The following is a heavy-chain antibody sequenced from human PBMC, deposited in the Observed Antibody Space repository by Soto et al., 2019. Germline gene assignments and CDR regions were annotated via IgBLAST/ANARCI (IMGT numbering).Heavy chain of an antibody. D-gene: IGHD6-19*01. Sequence: EVQLVESGGGLVQPGGSLRLSCLASEFTFNTYWMNWVRQAPGRGLEWVANIKDDGSEKNYGDSVKGRFTISRDNAKNSQYLQMNSLRGEDTAVYFCARGWGAPGRGSAVGYYYHYGMDVWGQGTTVTVSS. CDR3: ARGWGAPGRGSAVGYYYHYGMDV. CDR1: EFTFNTYW. J-gene: IGHJ6*02. V-gene: IGHV3-7*05. CDR2: IKDDGSEK.